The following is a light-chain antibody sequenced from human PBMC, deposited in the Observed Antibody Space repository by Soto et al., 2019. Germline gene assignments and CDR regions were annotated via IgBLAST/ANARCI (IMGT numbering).Light chain of an antibody. Sequence: DIRMPQSPSTLSGSLGDRFTITCLASQTISSWLAWYQQKPGKAPKLLIYKASTLKSGVPSRFSGSGSGTEFTLTISSLQPEDFATYYCQQANSTPLTFGGGTKVDIK. CDR1: QTISSW. J-gene: IGKJ4*01. CDR3: QQANSTPLT. CDR2: KAS. V-gene: IGKV1-5*03.